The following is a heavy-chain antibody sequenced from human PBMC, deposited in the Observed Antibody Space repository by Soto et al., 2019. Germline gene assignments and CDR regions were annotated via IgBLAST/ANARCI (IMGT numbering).Heavy chain of an antibody. V-gene: IGHV1-69*01. Sequence: QVLLVQSGAEVKKPGSSVKVSCKASGGTFNNYAITWVRQAPGQGLEWMGGIIPLFGAANYAQNFQGRVTITAEESTTTAYLELSSLRSEDTAICYCARAGRSYYVSSGYFSLDYWGQGTLVTVSS. CDR3: ARAGRSYYVSSGYFSLDY. J-gene: IGHJ4*02. D-gene: IGHD3-22*01. CDR1: GGTFNNYA. CDR2: IIPLFGAA.